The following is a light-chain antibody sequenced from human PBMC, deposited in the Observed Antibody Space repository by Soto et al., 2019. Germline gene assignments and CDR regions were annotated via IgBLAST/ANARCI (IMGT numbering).Light chain of an antibody. CDR1: QRVNSNY. V-gene: IGKV3-20*01. CDR2: GAS. J-gene: IGKJ3*01. Sequence: VLTQSPGTLSLSPGERATLSCRASQRVNSNYFAWYQQKPGQAPRLLVFGASTRATGMPDRFSGSGSWTDFILTISRVQPEDFAVYYCQQYTASSGIFTFGPGTKVDIK. CDR3: QQYTASSGIFT.